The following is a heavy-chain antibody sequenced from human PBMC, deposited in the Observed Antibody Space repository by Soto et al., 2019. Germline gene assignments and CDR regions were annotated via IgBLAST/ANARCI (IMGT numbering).Heavy chain of an antibody. D-gene: IGHD3-3*01. CDR3: ARGDITIFGVVMYYYYYMDV. Sequence: ASVKVSCKASGGTFSSYTISLVRQAPGQGLEWMGWMNPNSGNTGYAQKFQGRVTMTRNTSISTAYMELSSLRSEDTAVYYCARGDITIFGVVMYYYYYMDVWGKGTTVTVSS. V-gene: IGHV1-8*02. CDR1: GGTFSSYT. CDR2: MNPNSGNT. J-gene: IGHJ6*03.